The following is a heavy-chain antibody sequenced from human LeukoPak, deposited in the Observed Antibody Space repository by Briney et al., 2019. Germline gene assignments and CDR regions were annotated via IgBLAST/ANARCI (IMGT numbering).Heavy chain of an antibody. CDR3: AKVVSGSYLFQD. CDR2: VAGSGDTT. V-gene: IGHV3-23*01. D-gene: IGHD6-6*01. J-gene: IGHJ1*01. Sequence: GGSLRLSCAAAGFIFSTYAMSWVRQAAEEGLEWVSIVAGSGDTTYYADFVKGRFTISRDNSRNTLYLQMNSLRAEDTAVYYCAKVVSGSYLFQDWGQGTLVTVSS. CDR1: GFIFSTYA.